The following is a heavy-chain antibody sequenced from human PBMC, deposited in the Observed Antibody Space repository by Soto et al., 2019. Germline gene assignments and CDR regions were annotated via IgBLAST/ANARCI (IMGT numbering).Heavy chain of an antibody. J-gene: IGHJ4*02. CDR3: ARVQGGGGAMVHNY. CDR1: GGSISSGDYY. V-gene: IGHV4-30-4*01. D-gene: IGHD5-18*01. Sequence: QVQLQESGPGLVKPSQTLSLTCTVSGGSISSGDYYWSWIRQPPGKGLEWIGYIYYSGSTYDNPSLKWRVKISVSTSNNHFTLKLSSVTAADTAVYYWARVQGGGGAMVHNYWGQGTLVTVSS. CDR2: IYYSGST.